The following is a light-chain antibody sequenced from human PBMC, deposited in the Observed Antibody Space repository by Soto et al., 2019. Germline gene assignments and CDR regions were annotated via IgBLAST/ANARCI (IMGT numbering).Light chain of an antibody. V-gene: IGKV3-20*01. Sequence: EIVLTQSPGTLSLSPGQRATLSCRASESISRDYLAWYQQRLGQAPRLLIYGASSGATGIPDRFSGSGSGTDFTLTISRLGPEDFAIYYCQQYGGVPYTFGQGTKLEIK. CDR1: ESISRDY. CDR3: QQYGGVPYT. CDR2: GAS. J-gene: IGKJ2*01.